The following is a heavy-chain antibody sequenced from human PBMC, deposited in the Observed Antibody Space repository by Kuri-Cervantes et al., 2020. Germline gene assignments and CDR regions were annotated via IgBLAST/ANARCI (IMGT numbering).Heavy chain of an antibody. V-gene: IGHV3-30-3*01. Sequence: GESLKISCAASGFTFSDYYMSWIRQAPGKGLEWVAVISYDGSNKYYADSVKGRFTISRDNSKNTLYLQMNGLRAEDTAVYYCARDSNWSFDYWGQGTLVTVSS. D-gene: IGHD6-13*01. CDR2: ISYDGSNK. CDR1: GFTFSDYY. J-gene: IGHJ4*02. CDR3: ARDSNWSFDY.